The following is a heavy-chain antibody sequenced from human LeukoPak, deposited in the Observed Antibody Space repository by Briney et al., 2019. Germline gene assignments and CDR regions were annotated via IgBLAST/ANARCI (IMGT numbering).Heavy chain of an antibody. CDR2: IYYSGST. CDR3: ASRSSNHYDILTGYPFDY. CDR1: GGSISSGDYY. D-gene: IGHD3-9*01. V-gene: IGHV4-30-4*08. Sequence: PSQTLSFTCTVSGGSISSGDYYWSWIRQPPGKGLEWIGYIYYSGSTYYNPSLKSRVTISVDTSKNQFSLKLSSVTAADTAVYYCASRSSNHYDILTGYPFDYWGQGTLVTVSS. J-gene: IGHJ4*02.